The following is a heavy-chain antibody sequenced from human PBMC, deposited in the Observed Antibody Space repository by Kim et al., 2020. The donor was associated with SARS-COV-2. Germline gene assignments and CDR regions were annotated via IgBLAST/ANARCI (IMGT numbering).Heavy chain of an antibody. V-gene: IGHV3-23*01. D-gene: IGHD3-10*01. CDR1: GFTFSSYA. Sequence: GGSLRLSCAASGFTFSSYAMSWVRQAPGKGLEWVSAISGSGGSTYYADSVKGRFTISRDNSKNTLYLQMNSLRAEDTAVYYCAKVTIDYGSGSDFDYWAREPWSPSPQ. CDR2: ISGSGGST. J-gene: IGHJ4*02. CDR3: AKVTIDYGSGSDFDY.